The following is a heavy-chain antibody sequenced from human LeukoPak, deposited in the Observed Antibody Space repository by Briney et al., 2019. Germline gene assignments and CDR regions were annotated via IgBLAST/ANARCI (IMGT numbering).Heavy chain of an antibody. V-gene: IGHV1-2*02. J-gene: IGHJ5*02. Sequence: ASVTVSFTASGYTFTVYYMHWVRQGPGQGLEWMGWINPNSGGTNYAQKFQGRVTMTRDTSISTAYMELSRLRSDDTAVYYCARDGWPYYYGSGSLNWFDPWGQGTLVTVSS. CDR1: GYTFTVYY. CDR2: INPNSGGT. CDR3: ARDGWPYYYGSGSLNWFDP. D-gene: IGHD3-10*01.